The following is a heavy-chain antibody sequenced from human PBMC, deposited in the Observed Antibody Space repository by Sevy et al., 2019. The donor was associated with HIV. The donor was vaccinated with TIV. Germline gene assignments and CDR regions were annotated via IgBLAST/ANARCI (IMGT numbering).Heavy chain of an antibody. CDR2: MNPNSGNT. J-gene: IGHJ6*02. CDR3: ARNRDKICSGGSCYSDYYYGIDV. D-gene: IGHD2-15*01. CDR1: GYTFTSYD. V-gene: IGHV1-8*01. Sequence: ASVKVSCKASGYTFTSYDINWVRQATGQGLEWMGWMNPNSGNTGYAQKFQGRVTMTRNTSISTAYMELSSLRSEDTAVYYCARNRDKICSGGSCYSDYYYGIDVWGQGTTVTVSS.